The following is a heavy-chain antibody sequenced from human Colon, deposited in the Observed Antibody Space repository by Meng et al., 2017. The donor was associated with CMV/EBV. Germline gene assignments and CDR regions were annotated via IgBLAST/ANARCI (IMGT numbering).Heavy chain of an antibody. CDR3: ARTTWIQVLDF. D-gene: IGHD5-18*01. CDR1: GFTFSNYA. V-gene: IGHV3-7*01. J-gene: IGHJ4*02. CDR2: INEDGSET. Sequence: GESLKISCAASGFTFSNYAMTWVRQAPGKGLEWVANINEDGSETSYVASVKGRFTISRDNARRSLYLQMNSLRAEDTAMYYCARTTWIQVLDFWGQGALVTVSS.